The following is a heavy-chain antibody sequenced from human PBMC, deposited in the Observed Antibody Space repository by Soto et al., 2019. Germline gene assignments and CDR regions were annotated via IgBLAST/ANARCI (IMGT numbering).Heavy chain of an antibody. CDR1: GGSFSGYY. Sequence: SETLSLTCAVYGGSFSGYYWSWIRQPPGKGLEWIGEINHSGSTNYNPSLKSRVTISVDTSKNQFSLKLSSVTAADTAVYYCARGAEAPAAMRSRWFDPWGQGTLVTVSS. CDR3: ARGAEAPAAMRSRWFDP. D-gene: IGHD2-2*01. J-gene: IGHJ5*02. CDR2: INHSGST. V-gene: IGHV4-34*01.